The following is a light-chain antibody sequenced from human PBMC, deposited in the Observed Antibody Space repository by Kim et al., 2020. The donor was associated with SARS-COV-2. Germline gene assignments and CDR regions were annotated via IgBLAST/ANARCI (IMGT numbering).Light chain of an antibody. V-gene: IGLV2-14*03. CDR2: DVN. CDR1: SSDVGGYKY. CDR3: SSYTSTNTVL. J-gene: IGLJ3*02. Sequence: GQSITISCTGTSSDVGGYKYVSWYQQHPGKAPKLMIYDVNMRPSGVSNRFSGSKSGNTASLTVSGLQAEDEADYYCSSYTSTNTVLFGGGTQLTVL.